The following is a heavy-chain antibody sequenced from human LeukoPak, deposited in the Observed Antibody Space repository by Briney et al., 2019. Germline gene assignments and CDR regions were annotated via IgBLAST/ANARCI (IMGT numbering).Heavy chain of an antibody. D-gene: IGHD3-16*02. J-gene: IGHJ4*02. CDR1: GGSFSGYY. Sequence: PSETLSLTCAVYGGSFSGYYWSWIRQPPGKGLEWIGEINHSGSTNYNPSLKSRVTISVDTSKNQFSLKLSSVTAADTAVYYCARAGVRSLSRRALSFDYWGQGTLVTVSS. CDR3: ARAGVRSLSRRALSFDY. CDR2: INHSGST. V-gene: IGHV4-34*01.